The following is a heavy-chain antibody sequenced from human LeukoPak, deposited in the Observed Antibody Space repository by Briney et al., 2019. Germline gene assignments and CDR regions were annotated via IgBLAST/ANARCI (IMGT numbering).Heavy chain of an antibody. Sequence: PGGSLRLSCVASGFTVNNNYMNWVRQAPGKGLEWVSSISSSSSYIYCADSVKGRFTISRDNAKNSLYLQMNSLRAEDTAVYYCARDRPASSWDYWGQGTLVTVSS. V-gene: IGHV3-21*01. CDR2: ISSSSSYI. J-gene: IGHJ4*02. CDR3: ARDRPASSWDY. CDR1: GFTVNNNY. D-gene: IGHD3-16*02.